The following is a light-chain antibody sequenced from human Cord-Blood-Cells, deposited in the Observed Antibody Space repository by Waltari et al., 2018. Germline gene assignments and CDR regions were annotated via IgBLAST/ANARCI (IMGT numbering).Light chain of an antibody. CDR2: RNN. V-gene: IGLV1-47*01. CDR1: SSNIGSNY. Sequence: QSVLTQPPSASGTPGQRVTISCSGSSSNIGSNYVYCYQQLPGTAPKPPIFRNNQRPSGVPARFSGSKSGTSASLAISGLRSEDEADYYCAAWDDSLSGQVFGTGTKVTVL. J-gene: IGLJ1*01. CDR3: AAWDDSLSGQV.